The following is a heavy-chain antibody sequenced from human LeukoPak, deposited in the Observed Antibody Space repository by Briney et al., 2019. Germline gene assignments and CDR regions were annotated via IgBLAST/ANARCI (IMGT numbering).Heavy chain of an antibody. CDR2: IHYTGKT. D-gene: IGHD3-10*01. V-gene: IGHV4-61*03. J-gene: IGHJ4*02. CDR1: GDSVSNGNYY. Sequence: SETLSLTCTVSGDSVSNGNYYWSWLRQPPGKALEWIGYIHYTGKTYYNPSLEGRVTILVDTSRNHFSVKLSSVTAADTAVYYCARSQNYYGSGDYWSQGTLVTVSS. CDR3: ARSQNYYGSGDY.